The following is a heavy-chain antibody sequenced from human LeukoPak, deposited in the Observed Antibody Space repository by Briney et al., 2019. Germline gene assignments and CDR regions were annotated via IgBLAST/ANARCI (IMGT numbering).Heavy chain of an antibody. CDR3: ARDHYYSSGTSTLRALDI. CDR1: GYTFTSYG. CDR2: ISVYNGDT. D-gene: IGHD3-10*01. Sequence: ASVKVSCKASGYTFTSYGLSWVRQAPGQGLEWMGWISVYNGDTNSAQTLQGRVTMTTDTSTSTAYMELRSLRSEDTALYYCARDHYYSSGTSTLRALDIWGQGTLVTVSS. V-gene: IGHV1-18*01. J-gene: IGHJ3*02.